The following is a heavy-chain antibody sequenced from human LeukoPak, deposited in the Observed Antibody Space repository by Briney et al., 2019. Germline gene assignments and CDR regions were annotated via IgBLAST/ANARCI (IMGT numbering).Heavy chain of an antibody. V-gene: IGHV4-39*01. CDR2: IYYSGST. Sequence: SSETLSLTCTVSGGSISSSSYYWGWIRQPPGKGLEWIGSIYYSGSTYYNPSLKSRVTISVDTSKNQFSLKLSSVTAADTAVFYCARRDNYYGMDVWGQGITISVSS. CDR3: ARRDNYYGMDV. D-gene: IGHD2-21*02. CDR1: GGSISSSSYY. J-gene: IGHJ6*02.